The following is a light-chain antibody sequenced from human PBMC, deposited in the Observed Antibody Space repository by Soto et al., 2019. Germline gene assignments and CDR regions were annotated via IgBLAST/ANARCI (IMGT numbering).Light chain of an antibody. V-gene: IGLV6-57*04. Sequence: LTQPHSVSESPGKTVTISCTRSSGSIASNYVQWYQQRPGSAPTTVIYENNQRPSGGPDRFSGSKSGNTASLTISGLQAEDEADYYCNAFTTTSTYVFGTGTKVTVL. J-gene: IGLJ1*01. CDR1: SGSIASNY. CDR3: NAFTTTSTYV. CDR2: ENN.